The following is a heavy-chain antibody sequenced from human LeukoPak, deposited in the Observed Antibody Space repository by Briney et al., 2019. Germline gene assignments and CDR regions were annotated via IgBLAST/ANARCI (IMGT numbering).Heavy chain of an antibody. V-gene: IGHV3-23*01. J-gene: IGHJ4*02. CDR2: ISGSGGST. CDR1: GFTFSSYA. D-gene: IGHD6-6*01. Sequence: GGSLRLSCAASGFTFSSYAMSWVRQAPGKGLEWVSAISGSGGSTYYADSVKGRFTISRDNSKNTLYLQMNSLRAEDTAVYYCARVVDSSSSPDYWGQGALVTVSS. CDR3: ARVVDSSSSPDY.